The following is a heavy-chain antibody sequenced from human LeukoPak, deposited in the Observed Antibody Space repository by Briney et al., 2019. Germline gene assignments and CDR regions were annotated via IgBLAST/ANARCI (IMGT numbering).Heavy chain of an antibody. CDR3: ASGKLGQLGA. V-gene: IGHV3-21*01. CDR1: GFTFSSYS. D-gene: IGHD6-13*01. CDR2: ISSSSSYI. Sequence: PGGSLRLSCAASGFTFSSYSMNWVRQAPGKGLEWVSSISSSSSYIYYADSVKGRFTISRDNAKNSLYLQMNSLRDEDTAVYYCASGKLGQLGAWGQGTLVTVS. J-gene: IGHJ5*02.